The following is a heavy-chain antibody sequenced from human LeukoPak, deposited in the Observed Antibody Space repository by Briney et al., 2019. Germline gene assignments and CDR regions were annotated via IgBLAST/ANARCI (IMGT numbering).Heavy chain of an antibody. J-gene: IGHJ3*02. Sequence: GGSLRLSCAASGFTFSRDSMDWVRQAPGKGLEWVSSISSSSSYIYYADSVKGRFTISRDNAKNSLHLQMNSLRAEDTAVYYCARGGGYSGYDLDAFDIWGQGTMVTVSS. CDR3: ARGGGYSGYDLDAFDI. CDR2: ISSSSSYI. CDR1: GFTFSRDS. V-gene: IGHV3-21*01. D-gene: IGHD5-12*01.